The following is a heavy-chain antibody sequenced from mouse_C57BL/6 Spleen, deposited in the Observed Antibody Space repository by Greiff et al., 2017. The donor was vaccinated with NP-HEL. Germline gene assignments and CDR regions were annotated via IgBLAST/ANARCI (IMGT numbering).Heavy chain of an antibody. CDR3: ARSHYYGSSYGMDY. CDR1: GYAFSSSW. Sequence: QVQLQQSGPELVKPGASVKISCKASGYAFSSSWMNWVKQRPGKGLEWIGRIYPGDGDTNYNGKFKGKATLTADKSSSTAYMQLSSLTSEDSAVYFCARSHYYGSSYGMDYWGQGTTLTVSS. V-gene: IGHV1-82*01. D-gene: IGHD1-1*01. CDR2: IYPGDGDT. J-gene: IGHJ2*01.